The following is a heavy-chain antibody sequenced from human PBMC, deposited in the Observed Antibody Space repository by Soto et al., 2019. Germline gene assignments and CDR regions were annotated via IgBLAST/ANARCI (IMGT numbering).Heavy chain of an antibody. CDR2: IYYSGST. Sequence: TLSLTGTVSVGSISSGGYYWSWILQHPGKGLEWIGYIYYSGSTYYNPSLKSRVTISVDTSKNQFSLKLSSVTAADTAVYYCAREAKEYSSSSGGFDYWGQGTLVTVSS. D-gene: IGHD6-6*01. V-gene: IGHV4-31*03. J-gene: IGHJ4*02. CDR3: AREAKEYSSSSGGFDY. CDR1: VGSISSGGYY.